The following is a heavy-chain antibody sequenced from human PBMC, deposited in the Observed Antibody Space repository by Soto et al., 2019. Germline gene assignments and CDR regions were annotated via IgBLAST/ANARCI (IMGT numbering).Heavy chain of an antibody. J-gene: IGHJ5*02. V-gene: IGHV4-4*02. Sequence: SETLSLTCAFSGCSINSTNWWSWVRQPPGKGLEWIGEIYHSGGTNYNPSLKSRVTISVDKSKNQFSLKLSSVTAADTAVYYCARVWTTVTNWFDPWGQGTLVTSPQ. CDR3: ARVWTTVTNWFDP. CDR1: GCSINSTNW. CDR2: IYHSGGT. D-gene: IGHD4-17*01.